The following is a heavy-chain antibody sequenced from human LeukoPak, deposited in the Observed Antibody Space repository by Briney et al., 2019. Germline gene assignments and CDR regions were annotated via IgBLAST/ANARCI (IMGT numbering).Heavy chain of an antibody. V-gene: IGHV3-7*01. CDR2: IKQDGSEE. CDR1: GFTFSSYW. J-gene: IGHJ5*02. D-gene: IGHD3-9*01. CDR3: ARDSYDILTAENWFDP. Sequence: GGSLRLSCAASGFTFSSYWMSWVRQAPGKGLEWVANIKQDGSEEYYVDSVKGRFTISRDNAKNSLYLQMNSLRAEDTAVYYCARDSYDILTAENWFDPWGQGTLVTVSS.